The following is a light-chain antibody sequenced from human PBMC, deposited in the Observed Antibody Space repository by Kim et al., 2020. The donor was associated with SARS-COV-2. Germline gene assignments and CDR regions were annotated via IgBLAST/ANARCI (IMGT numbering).Light chain of an antibody. J-gene: IGKJ5*01. CDR3: QQYNNWPIT. CDR1: QSVSSN. V-gene: IGKV3-15*01. CDR2: GAS. Sequence: VSPGERATLTCRASQSVSSNLAWYQQKPGQAPRLLIYGASTRATGIPARFSGSGSGTEFTLTISSLQSEDFAVYYCQQYNNWPITFGQGTRLEIK.